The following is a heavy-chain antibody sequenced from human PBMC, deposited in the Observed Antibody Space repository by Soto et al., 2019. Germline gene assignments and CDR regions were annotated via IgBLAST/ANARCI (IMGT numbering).Heavy chain of an antibody. CDR2: IWYDGSNK. CDR3: ARDGSHLQQTDYYYGMDV. CDR1: GFTFSSYG. D-gene: IGHD3-10*01. J-gene: IGHJ6*02. Sequence: QPGGSLRLSCAASGFTFSSYGMHWVRQAPGKGLEWVAVIWYDGSNKYYADSVKGRFTISRDNSKNTLYLQMNSLRAEDTAVYYCARDGSHLQQTDYYYGMDVWGQGTTVTVSS. V-gene: IGHV3-33*01.